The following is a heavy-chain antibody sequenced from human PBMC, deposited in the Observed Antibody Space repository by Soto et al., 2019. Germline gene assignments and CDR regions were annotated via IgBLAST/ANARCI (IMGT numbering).Heavy chain of an antibody. V-gene: IGHV3-30*18. CDR3: AKDLFSGGSYPIWFDP. D-gene: IGHD1-26*01. CDR2: ISYDGSNK. CDR1: GFSFSSYG. Sequence: QVQLVESGGGVVQPGRSLRLSCAASGFSFSSYGMHWVRQAPGKGLEWVALISYDGSNKFYADSVKGRFTISRDNSKNTLYLQVNSLRAEDTAVYYCAKDLFSGGSYPIWFDPWGQGTLVTVSS. J-gene: IGHJ5*02.